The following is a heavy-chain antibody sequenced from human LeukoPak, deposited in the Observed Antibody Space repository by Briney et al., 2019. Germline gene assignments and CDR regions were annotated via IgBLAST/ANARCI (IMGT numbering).Heavy chain of an antibody. CDR1: GFTFSNYW. CDR2: IKEDGSEK. V-gene: IGHV3-7*01. D-gene: IGHD6-13*01. CDR3: ARAHSSSFDY. J-gene: IGHJ4*02. Sequence: GGSLRLSCAASGFTFSNYWMNWVRQAPGKGLEGVANIKEDGSEKNYVDSVRGRFTISRDNAKNSLYLLMNSLRAEDTAVYYCARAHSSSFDYWGQGTLVTVSS.